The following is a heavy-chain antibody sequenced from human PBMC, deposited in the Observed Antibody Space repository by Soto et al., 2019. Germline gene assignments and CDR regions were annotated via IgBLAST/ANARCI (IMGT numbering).Heavy chain of an antibody. V-gene: IGHV4-30-4*01. CDR3: ARYRLHSGYGL. D-gene: IGHD5-12*01. J-gene: IGHJ4*02. Sequence: QVQLQESGPGLVKPSQTLSLTCTVSGGSISSGDSYWSWIRQPPGKGLERIGYIYYSGRTYYNPSLESRVTISVDTSKNPFSLRLSSVTAADTAVYYCARYRLHSGYGLWGQGTLVTVSS. CDR1: GGSISSGDSY. CDR2: IYYSGRT.